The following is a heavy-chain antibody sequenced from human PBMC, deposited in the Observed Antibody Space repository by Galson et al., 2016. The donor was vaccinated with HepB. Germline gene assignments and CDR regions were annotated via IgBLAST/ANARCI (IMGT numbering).Heavy chain of an antibody. Sequence: SVKVSCKASGYSFTSYDIHWVRQAPGQGLEWMGLMNPNNGNTGFAQKFQGRVTLTRDASISTAYMEMSGLRSEDTAVYYCARELNWNYYSFYGMDVWGQGTTVTVSS. D-gene: IGHD1-1*01. V-gene: IGHV1-8*01. CDR3: ARELNWNYYSFYGMDV. CDR2: MNPNNGNT. J-gene: IGHJ6*02. CDR1: GYSFTSYD.